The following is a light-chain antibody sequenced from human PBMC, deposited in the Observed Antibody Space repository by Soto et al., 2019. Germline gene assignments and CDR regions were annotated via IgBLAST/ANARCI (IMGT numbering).Light chain of an antibody. CDR1: QSVSSH. J-gene: IGKJ1*01. CDR2: DAS. Sequence: EIVLTQSPGPLSLSPGERGTLSCRASQSVSSHLAWYQQKPGQAPRLLIYDASKRPTGIPARFSGSGSGTDFTLTISSLQSEDFAEYHCQQYNNWPQTFGQGTKVDIK. CDR3: QQYNNWPQT. V-gene: IGKV3D-15*01.